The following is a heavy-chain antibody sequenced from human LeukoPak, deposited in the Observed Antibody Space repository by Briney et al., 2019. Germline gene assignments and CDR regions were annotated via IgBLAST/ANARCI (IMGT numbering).Heavy chain of an antibody. Sequence: ASVKVSCKASGYIFTGYYMHWVRQAPGQGLEWMGWINPNSGDTNYAQKFQGRVTMTRDTSISTAYMELSRLRSDDTAVYYCARDVGITVADSFDPWGQGTLVTVSS. CDR3: ARDVGITVADSFDP. D-gene: IGHD6-13*01. CDR2: INPNSGDT. CDR1: GYIFTGYY. J-gene: IGHJ5*02. V-gene: IGHV1-2*02.